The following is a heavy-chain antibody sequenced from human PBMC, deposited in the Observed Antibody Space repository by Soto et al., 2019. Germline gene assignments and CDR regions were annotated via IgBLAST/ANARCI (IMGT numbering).Heavy chain of an antibody. J-gene: IGHJ6*03. Sequence: QVQLQVSGPGLVKPSGTLSLTCAVSNDSISSSNWWSCVRQPPGKGLEWIAEIHHSGSTNYNPSLRSRVTLSVDKSKNQFALKLGSVTAADTAVYYCARGFLELGFYYYYMDVWGKGTTVTVPS. V-gene: IGHV4-4*02. D-gene: IGHD1-7*01. CDR2: IHHSGST. CDR3: ARGFLELGFYYYYMDV. CDR1: NDSISSSNW.